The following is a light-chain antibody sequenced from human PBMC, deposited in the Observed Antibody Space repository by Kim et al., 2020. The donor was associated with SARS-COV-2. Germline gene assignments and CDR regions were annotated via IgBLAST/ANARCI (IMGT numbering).Light chain of an antibody. CDR3: QQYDNLSST. Sequence: SASVGDRVTITCQACQDISNYLNWYQQKPGKAPKLLIYDASNLETGVPSRFSGSGSGTDFTFTISSLQPEDIATYYCQQYDNLSSTFGQGTKLEIK. CDR1: QDISNY. V-gene: IGKV1-33*01. J-gene: IGKJ2*02. CDR2: DAS.